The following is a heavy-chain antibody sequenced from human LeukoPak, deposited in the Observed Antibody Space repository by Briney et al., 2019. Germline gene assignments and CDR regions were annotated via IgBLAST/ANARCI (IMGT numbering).Heavy chain of an antibody. V-gene: IGHV4-59*08. D-gene: IGHD3-22*01. CDR2: IYYSGST. CDR3: ARQAGDSSGYYYFFDGTGMDV. J-gene: IGHJ6*02. CDR1: SGSISSYY. Sequence: SETLSLTCTVSSGSISSYYWSWIRQPPGKGLEWIGYIYYSGSTNYNPSLKSRVTISVDTSKNQFSLKLSSVTAADTAVYYCARQAGDSSGYYYFFDGTGMDVWGQGTTVTVSS.